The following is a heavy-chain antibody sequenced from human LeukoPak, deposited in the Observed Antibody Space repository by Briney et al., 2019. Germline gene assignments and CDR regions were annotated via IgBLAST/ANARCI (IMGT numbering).Heavy chain of an antibody. Sequence: GGSLRLSCAASGFTFDDYAMHWVRQALGKGLEWDSLISGDGGSTYYADSVKVRFTISRDNSKNSLYLQMNSLRTEDTALYYCAKGSIYGSYYYMDVWGKGTTVTVSS. V-gene: IGHV3-43*02. J-gene: IGHJ6*03. CDR3: AKGSIYGSYYYMDV. CDR2: ISGDGGST. CDR1: GFTFDDYA. D-gene: IGHD2/OR15-2a*01.